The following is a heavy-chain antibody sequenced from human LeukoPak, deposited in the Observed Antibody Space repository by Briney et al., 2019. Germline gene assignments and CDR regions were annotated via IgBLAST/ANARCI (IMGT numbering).Heavy chain of an antibody. D-gene: IGHD3-10*01. CDR3: AREAYEYGSGTGWFDP. J-gene: IGHJ5*02. CDR1: GFTSGFPFNYYG. CDR2: IQYDGSKQ. V-gene: IGHV3-30*02. Sequence: GGSLRLSCAASGFTSGFPFNYYGMHWVRQAPGKGLEWVAGIQYDGSKQHYADSMKGRFTTSRDNSKNTLYLQMNSLRAEDTAVYYCAREAYEYGSGTGWFDPWGQGTLVTVSS.